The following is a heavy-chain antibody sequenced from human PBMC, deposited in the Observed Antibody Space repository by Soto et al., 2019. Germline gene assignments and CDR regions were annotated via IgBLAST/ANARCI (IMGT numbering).Heavy chain of an antibody. CDR2: IYYSGST. CDR3: ARGGYCSGGSCYWFDP. D-gene: IGHD2-15*01. J-gene: IGHJ5*02. Sequence: PSETLSLTCTVSGGSISSYYWSWIRQPPGKGLEWIGYIYYSGSTNYNPSLKSRVTISVDTSKNQFPLKLSSVTAADTAVYYCARGGYCSGGSCYWFDPWGQGTLVTSPQ. CDR1: GGSISSYY. V-gene: IGHV4-59*01.